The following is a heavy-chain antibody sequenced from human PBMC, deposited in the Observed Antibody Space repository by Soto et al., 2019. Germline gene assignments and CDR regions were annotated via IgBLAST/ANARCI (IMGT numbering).Heavy chain of an antibody. V-gene: IGHV4-4*07. CDR2: IYTSGST. Sequence: SETLSLTWTVSGGSISSYYWSWIRQPAGKGLEWIGRIYTSGSTNYNPSLKSRVTMSVDTSKNQFSLKLSSVTAADTAVYYCARVVRLGDSNWFDPWGQGTLVTVSS. J-gene: IGHJ5*02. CDR1: GGSISSYY. CDR3: ARVVRLGDSNWFDP. D-gene: IGHD3-16*01.